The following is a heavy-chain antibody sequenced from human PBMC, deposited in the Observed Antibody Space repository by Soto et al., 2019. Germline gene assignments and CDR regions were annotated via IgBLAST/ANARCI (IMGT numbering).Heavy chain of an antibody. D-gene: IGHD2-2*01. CDR3: ATHVRDAYPKPVDY. CDR2: ISSGSSYI. CDR1: GFSLSGYS. V-gene: IGHV3-21*01. Sequence: EVQLVESGGGLVKPGGSLRLSCVASGFSLSGYSMNWVRQAPGKGLEWVSSISSGSSYIYYADSVKGRFTISRDNAKNSLYLQMNSPRAEDTAVYFWATHVRDAYPKPVDYWGQGTLVTVSS. J-gene: IGHJ4*02.